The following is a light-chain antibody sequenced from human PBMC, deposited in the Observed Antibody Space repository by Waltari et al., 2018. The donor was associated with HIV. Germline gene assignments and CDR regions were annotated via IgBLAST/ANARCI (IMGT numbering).Light chain of an antibody. V-gene: IGKV3-11*01. CDR2: DAI. CDR3: QQRSDSPPST. CDR1: QSVGSY. Sequence: EIVLTQSPATLSLSPGETATLSCRASQSVGSYLAWYQQKPGRAPRLLIYDAINRATCIPARFSCSGSGTDFTLIISSLEPEDFAVYYCQQRSDSPPSTFGGGTKVEI. J-gene: IGKJ4*01.